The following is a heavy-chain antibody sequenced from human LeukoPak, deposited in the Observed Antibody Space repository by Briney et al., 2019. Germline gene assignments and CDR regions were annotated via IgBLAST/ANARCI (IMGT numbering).Heavy chain of an antibody. D-gene: IGHD6-6*01. CDR2: IKSDGSEK. CDR3: AKLSEYSFDS. CDR1: GFTFAGYW. Sequence: GGSLRLSCAASGFTFAGYWMTWVRHPPGKGLEWVANIKSDGSEKYYVDSVKGRFTISRDNAKNSLNLQLNSLRAEDTAVYYCAKLSEYSFDSRGQGTQVTASS. J-gene: IGHJ4*02. V-gene: IGHV3-7*02.